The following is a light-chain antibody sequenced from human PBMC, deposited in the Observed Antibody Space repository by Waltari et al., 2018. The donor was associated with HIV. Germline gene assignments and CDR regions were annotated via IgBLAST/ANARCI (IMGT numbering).Light chain of an antibody. J-gene: IGLJ2*01. CDR3: CSYAGSSIMV. Sequence: QSALTQPASVSGSPGQSITIPCTGTRRDVGSYSLVSWYQQHPGKAPKLMIYEGSKRPSGVSNRFSGSKSGNTASLTISGLQAEDEADYNCCSYAGSSIMVFGGGTKLTVL. V-gene: IGLV2-23*01. CDR1: RRDVGSYSL. CDR2: EGS.